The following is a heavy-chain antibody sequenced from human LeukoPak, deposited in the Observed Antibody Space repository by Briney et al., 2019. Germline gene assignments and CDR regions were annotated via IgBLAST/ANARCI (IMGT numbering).Heavy chain of an antibody. CDR1: GFTFSDYY. D-gene: IGHD2-2*01. V-gene: IGHV3-11*04. CDR2: ISSSGSTI. Sequence: GGSLRLSCAASGFTFSDYYMSWIRQAPGKGLEWVSYISSSGSTIYYADSVKGRFTISRDNAKNSLYLQMNSLRADGTAVYYCARQGAIGDAFDIWGQGTMVTVSS. CDR3: ARQGAIGDAFDI. J-gene: IGHJ3*02.